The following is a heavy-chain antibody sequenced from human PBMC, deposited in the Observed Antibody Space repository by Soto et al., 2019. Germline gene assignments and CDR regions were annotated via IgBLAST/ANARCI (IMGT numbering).Heavy chain of an antibody. J-gene: IGHJ6*02. CDR2: INAGNGNT. CDR3: ARTMVRGVITHPMDV. Sequence: SVKVSCKASGYTFTSYAMHWVRQAPGQRLEWMGWINAGNGNTKYSQKFQGRVTITRDTSASTAYMELSSLRSEDTAVYYCARTMVRGVITHPMDVWGQGTTVTVSS. D-gene: IGHD3-10*01. V-gene: IGHV1-3*01. CDR1: GYTFTSYA.